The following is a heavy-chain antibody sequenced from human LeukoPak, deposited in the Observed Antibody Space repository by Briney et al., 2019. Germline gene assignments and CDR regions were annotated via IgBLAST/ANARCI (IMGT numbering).Heavy chain of an antibody. CDR1: GGSISRSTYY. CDR3: VRGSTLRHYQY. V-gene: IGHV4-39*01. Sequence: SETLSLTCTVSGGSISRSTYYWGWIRRPPGKGLEWIGSIYYSGSTYYNPSLKSRVTVSVDTSKNQFFLKLSSVTAADTAVYYCVRGSTLRHYQYWGQGTLVTVSS. J-gene: IGHJ4*02. D-gene: IGHD3-16*01. CDR2: IYYSGST.